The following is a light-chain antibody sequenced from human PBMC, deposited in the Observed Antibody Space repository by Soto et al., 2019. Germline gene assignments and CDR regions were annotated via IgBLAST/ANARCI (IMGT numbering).Light chain of an antibody. CDR2: EVR. CDR1: ASDVGAYDY. Sequence: QSVLTQPASVSGSPGQSITISCTGTASDVGAYDYVSWYQHHPGKPPKLLIFEVRDRPSGVSNRFSGSKSGNTASLTISGLQPEDEAAYFCSSSTSSSTLVFGTVTKVTVL. V-gene: IGLV2-14*01. J-gene: IGLJ1*01. CDR3: SSSTSSSTLV.